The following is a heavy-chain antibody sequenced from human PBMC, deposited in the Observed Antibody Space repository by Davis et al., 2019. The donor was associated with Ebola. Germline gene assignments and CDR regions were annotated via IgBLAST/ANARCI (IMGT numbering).Heavy chain of an antibody. Sequence: GESLKISCKGSGYSFTSYWIGWVRQMPGKGLEWMGIIYPGDSDTRYSPSFQGQVTISADKSISTAYLQWSSLKASDTAMYYCARHLGSRELLPYFDYWGQGTLVTVSS. V-gene: IGHV5-51*01. CDR2: IYPGDSDT. CDR1: GYSFTSYW. J-gene: IGHJ4*02. D-gene: IGHD1-26*01. CDR3: ARHLGSRELLPYFDY.